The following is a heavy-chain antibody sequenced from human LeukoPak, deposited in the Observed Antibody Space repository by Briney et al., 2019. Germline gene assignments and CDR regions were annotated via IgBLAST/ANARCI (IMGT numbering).Heavy chain of an antibody. CDR2: XNPNDGDT. Sequence: WMGWXNPNDGDTNYAQKFQGRVTMTRDTSISTAHMEVSRLRSDDTAVYYCARANFLYCSSSTCLFDYWGQGTLVTVSS. D-gene: IGHD2-2*01. J-gene: IGHJ4*02. CDR3: ARANFLYCSSSTCLFDY. V-gene: IGHV1-2*02.